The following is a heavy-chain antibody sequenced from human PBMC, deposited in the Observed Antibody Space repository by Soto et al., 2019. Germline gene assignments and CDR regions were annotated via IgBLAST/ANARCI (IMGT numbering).Heavy chain of an antibody. D-gene: IGHD4-17*01. J-gene: IGHJ4*02. CDR1: GGYFIDYY. CDR3: ARGDYGGNSDDY. CDR2: INHSGST. Sequence: PSETMSVTCAVDGGYFIDYYWSWIRQSPGKGLEWIGEINHSGSTNYNPSLKSRVIISVDTSKNQFSLKLSSVTAADTAVYYCARGDYGGNSDDYWGRGTLVTVSS. V-gene: IGHV4-34*01.